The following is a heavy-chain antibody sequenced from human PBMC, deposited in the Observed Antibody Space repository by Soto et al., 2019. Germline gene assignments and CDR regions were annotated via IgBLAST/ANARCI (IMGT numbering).Heavy chain of an antibody. J-gene: IGHJ4*02. CDR1: ITNIYY. CDR2: IYHSGST. Sequence: SETLSLTCAVSITNIYYFGWIRQPPGKGLEWIGSIYHSGSTYYNPSLKSRVTISVETSRNQFSLKLRSVTAADTAVYFCASPSSAYCSDTSCYVASFHYWGQGIMVTVSS. CDR3: ASPSSAYCSDTSCYVASFHY. V-gene: IGHV4-38-2*01. D-gene: IGHD2-2*01.